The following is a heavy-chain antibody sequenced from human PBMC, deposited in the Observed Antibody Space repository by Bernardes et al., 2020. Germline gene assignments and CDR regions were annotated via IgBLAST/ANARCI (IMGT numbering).Heavy chain of an antibody. V-gene: IGHV2-5*02. J-gene: IGHJ5*02. CDR3: VYRKGVGATRGVYNWYDP. CDR2: IYWDDEK. Sequence: SGPTLVKPTQTLTLTCSFSGFSLSTSGVGVGWIRQPPGKALEWLALIYWDDEKRYSPSLNSRLTITKDTSKSQVVLTMTNVDPVDSATYYCVYRKGVGATRGVYNWYDPWGQGTLVTVSS. CDR1: GFSLSTSGVG. D-gene: IGHD1-26*01.